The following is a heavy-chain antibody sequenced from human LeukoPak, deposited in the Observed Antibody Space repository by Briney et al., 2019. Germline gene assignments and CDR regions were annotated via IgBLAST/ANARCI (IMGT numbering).Heavy chain of an antibody. J-gene: IGHJ4*02. D-gene: IGHD2-15*01. CDR2: ISYDGSNK. CDR1: GLTFSSYG. Sequence: GGSLRLSCAASGLTFSSYGMHWVRQAPGKGLEWVAVISYDGSNKYYADSVKGRFTISRDNSKNTLYLQMNSLRAEDTAVYYCAKGSGYCSGGSCYVDYWGQGTLVTVSS. V-gene: IGHV3-30*18. CDR3: AKGSGYCSGGSCYVDY.